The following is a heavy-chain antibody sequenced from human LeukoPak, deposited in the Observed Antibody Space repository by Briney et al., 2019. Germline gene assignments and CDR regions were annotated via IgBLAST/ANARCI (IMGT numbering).Heavy chain of an antibody. D-gene: IGHD5-18*01. V-gene: IGHV7-4-1*02. J-gene: IGHJ4*02. CDR2: VNTNTGNP. CDR1: VDTFSDYA. CDR3: GRDPRLGIRGYTYGYIDH. Sequence: SQKRSCKTSVDTFSDYAMNWVRHRPRHRLERGGGVNTNTGNPTYAHGFTGRHVFSLDTPASTAYLQINGLKADGTAVYYCGRDPRLGIRGYTYGYIDHWGQGTLLTVAS.